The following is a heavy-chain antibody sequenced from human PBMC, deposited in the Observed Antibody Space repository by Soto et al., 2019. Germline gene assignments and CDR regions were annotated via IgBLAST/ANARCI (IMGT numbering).Heavy chain of an antibody. Sequence: PSETLSLTCAVYGGSFSDYIWTWIRQTPGKGLQWIGQINHSGSANYNPSLKSRVTISVDTSKNQFSLKLSSVTAADTAVYYCARAAKLYGGNSGGFDYWGQGTLVTVSS. J-gene: IGHJ4*02. CDR3: ARAAKLYGGNSGGFDY. V-gene: IGHV4-34*01. D-gene: IGHD4-17*01. CDR1: GGSFSDYI. CDR2: INHSGSA.